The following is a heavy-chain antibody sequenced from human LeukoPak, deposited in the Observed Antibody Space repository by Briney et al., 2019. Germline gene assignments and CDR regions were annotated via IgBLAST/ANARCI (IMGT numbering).Heavy chain of an antibody. CDR2: IYYSGST. Sequence: SETLSLTCTVSGGSISSGGYYWSWIRQHPGKGLEWIGYIYYSGSTYYNPSLKSRVTISVDTSKNQFSLKLSSVTAADTAVYYCTRDKYDYSNYGDYYYYYGMDVWGQGTTVTVSS. CDR1: GGSISSGGYY. D-gene: IGHD4-11*01. CDR3: TRDKYDYSNYGDYYYYYGMDV. V-gene: IGHV4-31*03. J-gene: IGHJ6*02.